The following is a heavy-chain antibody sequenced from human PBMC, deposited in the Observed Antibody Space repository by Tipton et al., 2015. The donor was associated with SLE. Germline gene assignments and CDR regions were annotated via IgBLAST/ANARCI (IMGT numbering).Heavy chain of an antibody. V-gene: IGHV3-48*03. J-gene: IGHJ4*02. CDR1: GFTFSSYE. CDR2: ISSSGSTI. Sequence: SLRLSCAASGFTFSSYEMNWVRQAPGKGLEWVSYISSSGSTIYYADSVKGRFTISRDNAKNSLYLQMNSLRAEDTAAYYCARDTAVAGGFDYWGQGTLVTVSS. D-gene: IGHD6-19*01. CDR3: ARDTAVAGGFDY.